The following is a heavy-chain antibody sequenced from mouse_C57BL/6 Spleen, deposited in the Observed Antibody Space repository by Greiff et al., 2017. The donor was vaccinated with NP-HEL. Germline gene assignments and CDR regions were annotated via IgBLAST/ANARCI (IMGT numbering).Heavy chain of an antibody. Sequence: VMLVESGAELVKPGASVKISCKASGYAFSSYWMNWVKQRPGKGLEWIGQIYPGDGDTNYNGKFKGKATLTADKSSSTAYMQLSSLTSEDSAVYFCARSIYSYFDYWGQGTTLTVSS. J-gene: IGHJ2*01. CDR3: ARSIYSYFDY. CDR2: IYPGDGDT. V-gene: IGHV1-80*01. CDR1: GYAFSSYW. D-gene: IGHD2-1*01.